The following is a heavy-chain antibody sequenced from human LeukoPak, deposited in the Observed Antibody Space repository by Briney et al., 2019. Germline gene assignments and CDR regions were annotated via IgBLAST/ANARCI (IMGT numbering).Heavy chain of an antibody. CDR3: AKGQIRWEHLRQDAFDI. J-gene: IGHJ3*02. Sequence: SETLSLTCTVSGGSISSYYWSWIRQPPGKGLEWIGYIYYSGSTNYNPSLKSRVTISVDTSKNHFSLKLSSVTAADTAVYYCAKGQIRWEHLRQDAFDIWGQGTTVTVSS. CDR2: IYYSGST. CDR1: GGSISSYY. V-gene: IGHV4-59*12. D-gene: IGHD4-23*01.